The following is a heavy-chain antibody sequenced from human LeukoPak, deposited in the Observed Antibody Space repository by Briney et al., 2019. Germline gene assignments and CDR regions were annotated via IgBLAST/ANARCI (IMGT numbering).Heavy chain of an antibody. Sequence: GASVKVSCKTSGYIFISYGFNWVRQAPGQGLEWMGWISAKTGNTNYALKHQGRVTLTTDASTNTAYMEVRRLTSDDTAIYYCARVRSGSEDVGDFWGQGTLVTVSS. D-gene: IGHD1-26*01. V-gene: IGHV1-18*01. CDR1: GYIFISYG. CDR3: ARVRSGSEDVGDF. J-gene: IGHJ4*02. CDR2: ISAKTGNT.